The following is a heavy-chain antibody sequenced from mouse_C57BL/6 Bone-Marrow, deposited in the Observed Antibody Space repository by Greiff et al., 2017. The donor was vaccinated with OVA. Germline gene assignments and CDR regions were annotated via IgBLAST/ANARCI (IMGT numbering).Heavy chain of an antibody. Sequence: EVMLVESGGGLVKPEGSLKLSCAASGFTFSSYTMSWVRQTPEKRLEWVATISGGGGNTYYPDSVKGRFTISRDNAKNTLYLQMSRLRSEDTALYYCARHGSKDYWGQGTTLTVSS. CDR1: GFTFSSYT. J-gene: IGHJ2*01. CDR3: ARHGSKDY. D-gene: IGHD1-1*01. V-gene: IGHV5-9*01. CDR2: ISGGGGNT.